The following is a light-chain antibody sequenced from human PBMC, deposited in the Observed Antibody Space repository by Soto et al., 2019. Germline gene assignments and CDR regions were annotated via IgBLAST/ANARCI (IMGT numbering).Light chain of an antibody. CDR1: SSNIGSNY. CDR2: LDN. Sequence: QAVLTQPPSASATPGQRVTISCSGSSSNIGSNYIYWYQQPPGMAPKLLIYLDNQRPSGVPDRFSGSKSGTSGSLAISGLRSEDEADYYCAAWDDSLSGPIFGGGTKLTVL. CDR3: AAWDDSLSGPI. J-gene: IGLJ2*01. V-gene: IGLV1-47*02.